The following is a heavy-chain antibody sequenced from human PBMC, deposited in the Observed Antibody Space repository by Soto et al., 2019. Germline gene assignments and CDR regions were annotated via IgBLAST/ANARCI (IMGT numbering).Heavy chain of an antibody. J-gene: IGHJ4*02. V-gene: IGHV1-2*04. D-gene: IGHD3-22*01. Sequence: ASVKVSCKASGYTFTGYYMHCVRQAPGQGLEWMGWINPNSGGTNYAQKFQGWVTMTRDTSISTAYMELSRLRSDDTAVYYCARDSGDSSGYYNYWGQGTLVTVSS. CDR3: ARDSGDSSGYYNY. CDR2: INPNSGGT. CDR1: GYTFTGYY.